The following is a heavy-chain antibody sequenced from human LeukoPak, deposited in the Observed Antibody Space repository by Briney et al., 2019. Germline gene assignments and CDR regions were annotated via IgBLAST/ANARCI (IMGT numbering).Heavy chain of an antibody. CDR3: ARGGPDNSIGWCGNFQH. D-gene: IGHD6-19*01. CDR2: IYYSGST. J-gene: IGHJ1*01. V-gene: IGHV4-59*01. CDR1: GGSISSYY. Sequence: SETLSLTCTVSGGSISSYYWSWIRQPPGKGLEWIGYIYYSGSTNYNPSLKSRVTISIDTSMNQFALKLTSVTAADTAVYYCARGGPDNSIGWCGNFQHWGQGTLVTVSS.